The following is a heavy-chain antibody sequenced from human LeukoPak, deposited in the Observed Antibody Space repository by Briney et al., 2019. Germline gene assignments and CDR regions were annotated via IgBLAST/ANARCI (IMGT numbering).Heavy chain of an antibody. D-gene: IGHD6-19*01. CDR3: ARNYRAVAGRY. V-gene: IGHV4-34*01. CDR2: INHSGST. CDR1: GGSFSGYY. Sequence: KPSETLSLTCAVYGGSFSGYYWSWIRQPPGKGLEWIGEINHSGSTNYNPSLKSRVTISVDTSKNQFSLKLSSVTAADTAVYYCARNYRAVAGRYWGQGTLVTVSS. J-gene: IGHJ4*02.